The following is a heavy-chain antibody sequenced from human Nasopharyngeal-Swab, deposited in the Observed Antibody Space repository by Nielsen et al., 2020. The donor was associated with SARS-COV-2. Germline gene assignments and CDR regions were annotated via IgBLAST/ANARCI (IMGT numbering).Heavy chain of an antibody. Sequence: WIRQPPGKGLEWVSAISGSGGSTYYADSVKGRFTISRDNSKNTPYLQMNSLRAEDTAVYYCAKDRWRSSSWYGNWFDPWGQGTLVTVSS. D-gene: IGHD6-13*01. J-gene: IGHJ5*02. V-gene: IGHV3-23*01. CDR2: ISGSGGST. CDR3: AKDRWRSSSWYGNWFDP.